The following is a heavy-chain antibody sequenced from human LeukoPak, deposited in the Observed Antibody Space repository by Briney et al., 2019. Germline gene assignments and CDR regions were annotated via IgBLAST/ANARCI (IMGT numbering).Heavy chain of an antibody. Sequence: SETLSLTCAVYGGSFSSYYWSWIRQPPGKGLEWIGYIYYSGSTNYNPSLKSRVTISVDTSKNQFSLKLSSVTAADTAVYYCATHSSEYYFDYWGQGTLVTVSS. CDR1: GGSFSSYY. CDR3: ATHSSEYYFDY. J-gene: IGHJ4*02. CDR2: IYYSGST. D-gene: IGHD6-25*01. V-gene: IGHV4-59*08.